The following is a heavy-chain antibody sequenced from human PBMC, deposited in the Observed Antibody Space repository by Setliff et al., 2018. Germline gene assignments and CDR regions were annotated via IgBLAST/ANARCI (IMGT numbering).Heavy chain of an antibody. CDR2: IYYTGTA. Sequence: SETLSLTCTVSGDSISSTSYQWGWVRQPPGKGLGWIGSIYYTGTAYYNPSLKSRVTISVDTSKNQFSLQVTSLAATDTALYFCARHEFVGGYYGSVTYRHFDYWGQGILVTVSS. J-gene: IGHJ4*02. D-gene: IGHD3-10*01. CDR3: ARHEFVGGYYGSVTYRHFDY. V-gene: IGHV4-39*01. CDR1: GDSISSTSYQ.